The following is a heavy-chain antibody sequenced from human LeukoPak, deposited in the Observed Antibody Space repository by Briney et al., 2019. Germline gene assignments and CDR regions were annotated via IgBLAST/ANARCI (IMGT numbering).Heavy chain of an antibody. CDR3: ARSTSGYSSSWIIPHFDY. Sequence: PSETLSLTCTVSGGSISSSSYYWGWIRQPPGKGLEWIGSIYYSGSTYYNPSLKSRVTISVDTSKNQFSLKLSSVTAADTAVYYCARSTSGYSSSWIIPHFDYWGQGTLVTVSS. J-gene: IGHJ4*02. CDR1: GGSISSSSYY. CDR2: IYYSGST. D-gene: IGHD6-13*01. V-gene: IGHV4-39*01.